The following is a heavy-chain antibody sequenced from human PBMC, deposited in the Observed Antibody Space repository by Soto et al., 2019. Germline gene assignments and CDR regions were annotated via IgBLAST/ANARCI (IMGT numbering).Heavy chain of an antibody. CDR3: ARGTTGNGVDY. Sequence: PSETLSLTCTVSGGSISSYYWSWIRQPPGKGLEWIGYIYYSGSTNYNPSLKSRVTISVDTSKNQFSLKLSSVTAADTAVYYCARGTTGNGVDYWGQGTLVTVSS. D-gene: IGHD1-1*01. CDR1: GGSISSYY. CDR2: IYYSGST. V-gene: IGHV4-59*08. J-gene: IGHJ4*02.